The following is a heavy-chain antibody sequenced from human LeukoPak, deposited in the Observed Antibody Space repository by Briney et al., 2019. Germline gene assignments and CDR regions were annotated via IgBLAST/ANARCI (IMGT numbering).Heavy chain of an antibody. CDR1: GFTFSDYY. J-gene: IGHJ4*02. D-gene: IGHD3-10*01. V-gene: IGHV3-11*01. Sequence: GGSQRLSCAASGFTFSDYYMSWIRQAPGRGLEWVSYISSSGSTKYYADSVKGRFTISRDNANNSLYLQMNSLRAEDTAVYYCARDVVRGVRATLPPLDYWGQGTLVTVSS. CDR3: ARDVVRGVRATLPPLDY. CDR2: ISSSGSTK.